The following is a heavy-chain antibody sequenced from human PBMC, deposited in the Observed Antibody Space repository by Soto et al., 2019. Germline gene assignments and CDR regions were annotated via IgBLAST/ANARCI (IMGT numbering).Heavy chain of an antibody. V-gene: IGHV1-69*13. CDR3: ASRGYYDSSGYYPLNY. J-gene: IGHJ4*02. CDR2: IIPIFGTA. D-gene: IGHD3-22*01. Sequence: SVKVSCKASGGTFSSYAISWVRQAPGQGLEWMGGIIPIFGTANYAQKFQGRVTITADESTSTAYMELSSLRSEDTAVYYCASRGYYDSSGYYPLNYWGQGTLVTVSS. CDR1: GGTFSSYA.